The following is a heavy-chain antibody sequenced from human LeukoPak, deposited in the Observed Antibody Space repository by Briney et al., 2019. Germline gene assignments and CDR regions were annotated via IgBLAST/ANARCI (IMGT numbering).Heavy chain of an antibody. V-gene: IGHV4-39*07. CDR1: GGSFTSSSYY. D-gene: IGHD4-17*01. Sequence: PSETLSLTCTVSGGSFTSSSYYWGWIRQPPGKGLAWIGSVYYSGNTYYNSSLKSRVTISVDTSKNQFSLKLSSVTAADTAIYYCTREYGFMTTVFHAFDIWGQGTMVTVSS. CDR3: TREYGFMTTVFHAFDI. J-gene: IGHJ3*02. CDR2: VYYSGNT.